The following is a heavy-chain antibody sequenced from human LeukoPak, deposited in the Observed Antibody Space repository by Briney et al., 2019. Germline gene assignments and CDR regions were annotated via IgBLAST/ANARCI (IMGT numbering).Heavy chain of an antibody. D-gene: IGHD1-26*01. V-gene: IGHV1-2*06. J-gene: IGHJ4*02. CDR2: INPNSGGT. Sequence: GASVKVSCKASGYTFTGYYMHWVRQAPGQGLEWMGRINPNSGGTNYAQKFQGRVTMTRDTSISTAYMELSRLRSDDTAVYYCARVGEWELGYYFDYWAREPWSPSPQ. CDR1: GYTFTGYY. CDR3: ARVGEWELGYYFDY.